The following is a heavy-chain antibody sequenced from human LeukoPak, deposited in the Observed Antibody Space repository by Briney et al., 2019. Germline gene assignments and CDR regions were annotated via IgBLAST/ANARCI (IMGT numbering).Heavy chain of an antibody. V-gene: IGHV1-2*06. J-gene: IGHJ6*03. CDR3: ARVTGDRRYYYMDV. CDR1: GYTFTGYY. Sequence: ASVKVSCKASGYTFTGYYIHWVRQAPGQGLEWMGRINPNSGGTNYAQKFQGRVTMTRDTSISTAYVELSRLRSDDTAVYYCARVTGDRRYYYMDVWGKGTTVTVSS. D-gene: IGHD7-27*01. CDR2: INPNSGGT.